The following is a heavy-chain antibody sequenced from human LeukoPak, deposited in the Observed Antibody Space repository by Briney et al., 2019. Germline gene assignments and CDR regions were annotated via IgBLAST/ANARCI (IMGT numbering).Heavy chain of an antibody. CDR3: AIGYSSSWYYYYGMDV. CDR1: DDSITNENYC. CDR2: LYDSGRT. J-gene: IGHJ6*02. V-gene: IGHV4-30-4*01. D-gene: IGHD6-13*01. Sequence: SQTLSLTCSVSDDSITNENYCWNWIRQSPGKGLEWIGYLYDSGRTYYNPSLKSRVTISVDTSKNQFSLKLSSVTAADTAVYYCAIGYSSSWYYYYGMDVWGQGTTVTVSS.